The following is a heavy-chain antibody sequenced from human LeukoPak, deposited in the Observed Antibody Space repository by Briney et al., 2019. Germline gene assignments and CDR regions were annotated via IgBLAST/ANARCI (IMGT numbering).Heavy chain of an antibody. Sequence: PTETLSLTCTVSGGSISSYYWSWIRQPAGKRLEWIGRFKTSGSTNYNPSLKSRVTMSVDTSKNQFSLKLSSVTAADTAVYYCARDEPDSSSWYGDAFDIWGQGTMVTVSS. CDR2: FKTSGST. CDR1: GGSISSYY. CDR3: ARDEPDSSSWYGDAFDI. V-gene: IGHV4-4*07. D-gene: IGHD6-13*01. J-gene: IGHJ3*02.